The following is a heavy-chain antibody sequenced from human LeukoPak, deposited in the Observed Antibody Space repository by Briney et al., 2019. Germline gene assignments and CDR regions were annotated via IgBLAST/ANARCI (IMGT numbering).Heavy chain of an antibody. CDR1: GYTFTSYA. CDR2: INAGNGNT. CDR3: ARARHSLGTLNY. Sequence: ASVKVSCKASGYTFTSYAMHWVRQAPGQRLEWMRWINAGNGNTKYSQKFQGRVTITRDTSASTAYMELSSLRSEDTAVYYCARARHSLGTLNYWGQGTLVTVSS. J-gene: IGHJ4*02. V-gene: IGHV1-3*01. D-gene: IGHD1-14*01.